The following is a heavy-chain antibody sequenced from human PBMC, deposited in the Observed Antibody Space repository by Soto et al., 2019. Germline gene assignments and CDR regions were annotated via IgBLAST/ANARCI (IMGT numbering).Heavy chain of an antibody. CDR1: GYTFTSYG. V-gene: IGHV1-18*04. D-gene: IGHD6-19*01. CDR3: ARDRTLIAVAMALFDY. Sequence: ASVKVSCKASGYTFTSYGISWVRQAPGQGLEWMGWISAYNGNTNYAQKLQGRVTMTTDTSTSTAYMELRSLRSDDTAVYYCARDRTLIAVAMALFDYWGQGTLVPVSS. J-gene: IGHJ4*02. CDR2: ISAYNGNT.